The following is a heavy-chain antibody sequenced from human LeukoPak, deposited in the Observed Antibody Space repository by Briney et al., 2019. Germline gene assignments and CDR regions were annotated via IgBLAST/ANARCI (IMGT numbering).Heavy chain of an antibody. J-gene: IGHJ3*02. CDR2: IWTDGGT. Sequence: GGSLRLSCAASGFTFSSYEMNWVRQAPGKGLEWVSVIWTDGGTYYADSVRGRFTISRDDSKNTLFLQMDSLRAEDTAVYYCARRYYYDSSQGLDIWGQGTMVTVSS. CDR3: ARRYYYDSSQGLDI. V-gene: IGHV3-53*01. D-gene: IGHD3-22*01. CDR1: GFTFSSYE.